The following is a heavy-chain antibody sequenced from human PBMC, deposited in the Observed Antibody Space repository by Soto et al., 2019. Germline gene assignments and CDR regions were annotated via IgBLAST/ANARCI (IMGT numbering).Heavy chain of an antibody. J-gene: IGHJ5*02. Sequence: EVQLLESGGGLVQPGGSLRLSCAASGFTFNIYAMSWVRQAPGKGLEWVSGISGSGGSTYYADSVKGRFTISRDNSKNTLYLQMNNLGAEDTAVSYCAKGVVVAATPGFWFDTWGQGTLVTVSS. CDR1: GFTFNIYA. V-gene: IGHV3-23*01. CDR3: AKGVVVAATPGFWFDT. D-gene: IGHD2-15*01. CDR2: ISGSGGST.